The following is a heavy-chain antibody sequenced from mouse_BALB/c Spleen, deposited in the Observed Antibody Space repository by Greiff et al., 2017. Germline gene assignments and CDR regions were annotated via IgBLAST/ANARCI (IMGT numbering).Heavy chain of an antibody. CDR3: TRRAYGNYVSPFDY. V-gene: IGHV1S81*02. CDR1: GYTFTSYY. Sequence: VQLVESGAELVKPGASVKLSCKASGYTFTSYYMYWVKQRPGQGLEWIGEINPSNGGTNFNEKFKSKATLTVDKSSSTAYMQLSSLTSEDSAVYYCTRRAYGNYVSPFDYWGQGTTLTVSS. D-gene: IGHD2-1*01. CDR2: INPSNGGT. J-gene: IGHJ2*01.